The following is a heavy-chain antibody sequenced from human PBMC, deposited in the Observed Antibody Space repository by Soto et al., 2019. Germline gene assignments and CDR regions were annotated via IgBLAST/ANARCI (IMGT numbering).Heavy chain of an antibody. V-gene: IGHV3-15*01. CDR3: TKGVVTGNYYYGMDV. CDR2: IKSKTDGGTT. D-gene: IGHD2-21*02. Sequence: GGSLRLSCAASGFTFSNAWMSWVRQAPGKGLEWVGRIKSKTDGGTTDYAAPVKGRFTISRDDSKNTLYLQMNSLKTEDTAVYYCTKGVVTGNYYYGMDVWGQGTTVTVSS. J-gene: IGHJ6*02. CDR1: GFTFSNAW.